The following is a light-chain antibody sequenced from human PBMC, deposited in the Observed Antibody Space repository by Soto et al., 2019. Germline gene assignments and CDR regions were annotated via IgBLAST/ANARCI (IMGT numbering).Light chain of an antibody. CDR1: QSVSTN. V-gene: IGKV3-20*01. J-gene: IGKJ1*01. CDR2: GAS. Sequence: MTQSPATLSVSAGERVAISCRASQSVSTNLAWYQQKPGQPPRLLIYGASSRATGIPDRFSGSGSGTDFTLTIRRLEPEDFAVYYCQQYGSSYPWTFGQGTKVDI. CDR3: QQYGSSYPWT.